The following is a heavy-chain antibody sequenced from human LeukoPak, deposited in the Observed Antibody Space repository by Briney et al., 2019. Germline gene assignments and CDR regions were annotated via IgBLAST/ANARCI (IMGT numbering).Heavy chain of an antibody. CDR1: GLTFSGRA. J-gene: IGHJ4*02. CDR3: ANEIRPNDY. V-gene: IGHV3-23*01. Sequence: PGGSLRLSCAVFGLTFSGRAMTWVRQAPGQGLQWVSSIDISGDNTAYADAVNGRFTISRDNSRSTLYLQMNDLRVEDSAIYYCANEIRPNDYWGQGTLVTVSS. CDR2: IDISGDNT.